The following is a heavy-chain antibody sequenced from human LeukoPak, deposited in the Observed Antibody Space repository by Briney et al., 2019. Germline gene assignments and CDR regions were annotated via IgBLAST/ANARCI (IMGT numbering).Heavy chain of an antibody. CDR2: IYTSGST. V-gene: IGHV4-4*07. J-gene: IGHJ4*02. Sequence: SETLSLTCTVSGGSISSYYWSWIRQPAGKGLEWIGRIYTSGSTNYNPSLKSRVTMSVDTPKNQFSLKLSSVTAADTAVYYCWGFGATGPFDYWGQGTLVTVSS. CDR1: GGSISSYY. D-gene: IGHD1-26*01. CDR3: WGFGATGPFDY.